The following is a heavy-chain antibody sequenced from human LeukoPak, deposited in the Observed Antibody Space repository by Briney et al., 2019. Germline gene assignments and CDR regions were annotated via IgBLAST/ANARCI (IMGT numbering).Heavy chain of an antibody. D-gene: IGHD3-10*02. CDR2: ISGYNGNT. CDR3: ARDVRSTDAFDI. J-gene: IGHJ3*02. CDR1: GYTFTNYG. V-gene: IGHV1-18*01. Sequence: ASVKVSCKASGYTFTNYGLSWVRQAPGQGLEWMGWISGYNGNTKYVQKLQGRVTMTRDTSTTTAYMELRSLRSDDTAVYYCARDVRSTDAFDIWGQGTEVTVSS.